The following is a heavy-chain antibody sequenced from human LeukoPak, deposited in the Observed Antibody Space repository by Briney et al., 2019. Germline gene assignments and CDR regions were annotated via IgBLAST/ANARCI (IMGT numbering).Heavy chain of an antibody. Sequence: GGSLRLSCAASGFTFSSYSMNWVRQAPGKGLEWVSSISSSSSYIYYAGSVKGRFTISRDNAKNSLYLQMNSLRAEDTAVYYCARGGAAAAAPDYWGQGTLVTVSS. D-gene: IGHD6-13*01. J-gene: IGHJ4*02. CDR1: GFTFSSYS. V-gene: IGHV3-21*01. CDR3: ARGGAAAAAPDY. CDR2: ISSSSSYI.